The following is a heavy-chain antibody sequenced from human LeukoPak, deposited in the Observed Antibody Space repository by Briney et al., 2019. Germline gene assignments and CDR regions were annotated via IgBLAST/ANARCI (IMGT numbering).Heavy chain of an antibody. V-gene: IGHV1-69*13. Sequence: ASVKVSCKASGGTFSSYAISWVRQAPGQGLEWMGGIIPIFGTANYAQKFQGRVTITADESTSTAYMEPSSLRSEDTAVYYCARDCSGGSCYFDYWGQGTLVTVPS. CDR3: ARDCSGGSCYFDY. CDR1: GGTFSSYA. D-gene: IGHD2-15*01. J-gene: IGHJ4*02. CDR2: IIPIFGTA.